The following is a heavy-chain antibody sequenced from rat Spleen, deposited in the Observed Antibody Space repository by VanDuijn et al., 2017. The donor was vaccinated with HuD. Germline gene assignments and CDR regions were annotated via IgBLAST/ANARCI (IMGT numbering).Heavy chain of an antibody. Sequence: EVQLVETGGGLVQPGKSLKLSCVASGFTFSSYWMYWVRQAPGKGLEWISSINPDGGRTYYPDSVKGRFTISRDDAENTVYLQMNSLRSEDTATYYCTRGGNNYYFDYWGQGVMVTVSS. D-gene: IGHD1-10*01. CDR1: GFTFSSYW. CDR2: INPDGGRT. CDR3: TRGGNNYYFDY. V-gene: IGHV5-58*01. J-gene: IGHJ2*01.